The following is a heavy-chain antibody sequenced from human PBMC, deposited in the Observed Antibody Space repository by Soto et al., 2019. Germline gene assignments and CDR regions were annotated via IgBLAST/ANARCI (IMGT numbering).Heavy chain of an antibody. J-gene: IGHJ5*02. CDR2: INPSGGST. CDR3: ARLSRLSEWFDP. CDR1: GYAFTIYY. Sequence: GASVKVSWKASGYAFTIYYMHWVLQAPGQGLEWMGIINPSGGSTSYAQKFQGRVTMTRDTSTSTVYMELSSLRSGDTAVYYCARLSRLSEWFDPCGQGTLVTVSS. V-gene: IGHV1-46*01. D-gene: IGHD2-2*01.